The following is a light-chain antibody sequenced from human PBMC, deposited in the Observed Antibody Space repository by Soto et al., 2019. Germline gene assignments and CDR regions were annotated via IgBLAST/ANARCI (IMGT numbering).Light chain of an antibody. CDR2: GAS. Sequence: EIVLTQSPGTLSLSPGERATLSCRASQSVSSSYLAWYQQKPGQAPRLLIYGASSRATGIPDRFSVSGSGTDFTLTISRLEPEDFAVYYCQQYGSSPPRTFGGGTKVELK. J-gene: IGKJ4*01. V-gene: IGKV3-20*01. CDR3: QQYGSSPPRT. CDR1: QSVSSSY.